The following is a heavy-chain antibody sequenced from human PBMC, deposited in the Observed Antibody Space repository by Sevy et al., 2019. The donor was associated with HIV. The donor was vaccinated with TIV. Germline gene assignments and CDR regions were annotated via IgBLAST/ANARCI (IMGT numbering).Heavy chain of an antibody. J-gene: IGHJ4*02. D-gene: IGHD3-22*01. CDR2: INPNSGGT. CDR3: ARERGPTYYYDSSGYYLGY. V-gene: IGHV1-2*02. Sequence: ASVKVSCKASGYTFTGYYMHWVRQAPGQGLEWMGWINPNSGGTNYAQKFQGRVTMTRDTSISTAYMELSRLRSDDTVVYYCARERGPTYYYDSSGYYLGYWGQGTLVTVSS. CDR1: GYTFTGYY.